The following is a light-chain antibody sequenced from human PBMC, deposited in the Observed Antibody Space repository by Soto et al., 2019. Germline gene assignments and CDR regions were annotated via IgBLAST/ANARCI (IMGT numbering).Light chain of an antibody. Sequence: QSALTQPRSVSGSPGQSVTISCTGTSSDVGGYNYVSWYQQHPGKAPKLMIYDVSKRPSGVPDRFSGSKSGNTASLTISGLQAEDEAYYYCCSYAGSYTYVFGGGTKLTVL. V-gene: IGLV2-11*01. CDR3: CSYAGSYTYV. CDR2: DVS. J-gene: IGLJ2*01. CDR1: SSDVGGYNY.